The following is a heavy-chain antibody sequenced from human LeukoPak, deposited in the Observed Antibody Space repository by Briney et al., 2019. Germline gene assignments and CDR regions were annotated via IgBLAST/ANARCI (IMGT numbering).Heavy chain of an antibody. CDR3: ARHPIAAAGRYYYYGMDV. CDR2: INHSGST. J-gene: IGHJ6*02. CDR1: GGSFSGYY. D-gene: IGHD6-13*01. V-gene: IGHV4-34*01. Sequence: SETLSLTCAVYGGSFSGYYWSWIRQPPGKGLEWIGEINHSGSTNYNPSLKSRVTISVDTSKNQFSLKLSSVTAADTAVYYCARHPIAAAGRYYYYGMDVWGQGTTVTVSS.